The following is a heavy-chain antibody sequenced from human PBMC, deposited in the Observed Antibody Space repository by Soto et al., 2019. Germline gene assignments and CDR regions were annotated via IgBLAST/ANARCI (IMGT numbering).Heavy chain of an antibody. CDR1: GFTVSSNY. CDR2: IKHDGSEK. D-gene: IGHD5-12*01. Sequence: GGSLRLSCAASGFTVSSNYMSWVRQPPGRGLEWVANIKHDGSEKYYVDSVKGRFTISRDNAKNSLYLQMNSLRAEDTAVYYCARGWTTIADWGQGTLVTVSS. J-gene: IGHJ4*02. V-gene: IGHV3-7*01. CDR3: ARGWTTIAD.